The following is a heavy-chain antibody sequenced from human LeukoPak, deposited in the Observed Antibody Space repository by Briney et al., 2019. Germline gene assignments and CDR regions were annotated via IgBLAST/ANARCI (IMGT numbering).Heavy chain of an antibody. D-gene: IGHD3-10*01. Sequence: GESLKISCKGSGYSFTSYWIGWVRQMPGKGLEWMGIIYPGDSDTRYSPSFQGQVTISADKSISTAYLQWNSLKASDTAMYYCARTYYYGSGSYYTPGYWGQGTLVTVSS. V-gene: IGHV5-51*01. CDR2: IYPGDSDT. CDR3: ARTYYYGSGSYYTPGY. J-gene: IGHJ4*02. CDR1: GYSFTSYW.